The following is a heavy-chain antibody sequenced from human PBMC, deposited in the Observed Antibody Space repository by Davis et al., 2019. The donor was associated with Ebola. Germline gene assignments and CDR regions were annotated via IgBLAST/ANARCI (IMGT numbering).Heavy chain of an antibody. V-gene: IGHV1-18*04. CDR2: ISAYNGNT. CDR1: GYTFTSYG. CDR3: ARDHSGYNYFYYGMDV. Sequence: AASVKVSCKASGYTFTSYGISWVRQAPGQGLEWMGWISAYNGNTNYAQKLQGRVTMTTDTSTSTAYMELKSLRPDDTAIYYCARDHSGYNYFYYGMDVWGRGTTVTVSS. J-gene: IGHJ6*04. D-gene: IGHD5-24*01.